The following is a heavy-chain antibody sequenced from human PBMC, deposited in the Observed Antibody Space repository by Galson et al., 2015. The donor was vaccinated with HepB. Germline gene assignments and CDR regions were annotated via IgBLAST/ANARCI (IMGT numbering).Heavy chain of an antibody. J-gene: IGHJ4*02. V-gene: IGHV3-30-3*01. CDR1: GFTFSSYA. D-gene: IGHD3-10*01. Sequence: SLRLSCAASGFTFSSYAMHWVRQAPGKGLEWVAVISYDGSNKYYADSVKGRFTISRDNSKNTLYLQMNSLRAEDTAVYYCARDPSRREIGRRLDYWGQGTLVTVSS. CDR2: ISYDGSNK. CDR3: ARDPSRREIGRRLDY.